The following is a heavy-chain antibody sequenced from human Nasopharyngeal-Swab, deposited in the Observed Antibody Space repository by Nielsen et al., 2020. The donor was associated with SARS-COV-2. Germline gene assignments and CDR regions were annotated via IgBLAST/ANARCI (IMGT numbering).Heavy chain of an antibody. V-gene: IGHV4-34*01. Sequence: SETLSLTCAVYGGSFSGYYWSWIRQPPGKGLEWIGEINHSGSTNYNPSLKSRVTISVDTSKNQFSLKLSSVTAADTAVYYCAKKEDYWGQGTPVTVSS. CDR1: GGSFSGYY. J-gene: IGHJ4*02. CDR2: INHSGST. CDR3: AKKEDY.